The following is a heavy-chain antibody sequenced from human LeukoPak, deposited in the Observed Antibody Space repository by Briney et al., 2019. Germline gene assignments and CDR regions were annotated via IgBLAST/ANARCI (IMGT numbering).Heavy chain of an antibody. CDR3: ARHTYYYDSSGSAGDY. CDR1: GYSFTSYW. D-gene: IGHD3-22*01. CDR2: IYPGDSDT. J-gene: IGHJ4*02. Sequence: GEALKISCKGSGYSFTSYWIGWVRQMPGKGLEWMGIIYPGDSDTRYSPSFQGQVTISADKSISTAYLQWSSLKASDTAMYYCARHTYYYDSSGSAGDYWGQGTLVTVSS. V-gene: IGHV5-51*01.